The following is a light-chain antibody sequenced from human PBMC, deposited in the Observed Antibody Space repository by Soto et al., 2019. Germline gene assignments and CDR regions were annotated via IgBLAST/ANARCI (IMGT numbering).Light chain of an antibody. V-gene: IGKV3-15*01. CDR1: RSVSNR. CDR3: QQYYNWPVT. Sequence: EILMTQSPATLSVSPGETVTFSCRASRSVSNRLAWYQHKPGQAPRLLISGASNGATGIPPKFSGSGSGTEFTLTVDSLQSDDTAVYYCQQYYNWPVTFGGGTKVEIK. CDR2: GAS. J-gene: IGKJ4*01.